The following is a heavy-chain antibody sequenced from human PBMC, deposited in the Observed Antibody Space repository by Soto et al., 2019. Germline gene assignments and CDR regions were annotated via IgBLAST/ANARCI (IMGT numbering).Heavy chain of an antibody. CDR1: GYTFTGYY. J-gene: IGHJ6*02. Sequence: QVQLVQSGAEVKKPGASVKVSCEASGYTFTGYYMHWVRQAPGQGLEWMGWINPNSGGTNYAQKFQGWVTMTRDTSISTAYMELSRLRSDDTAVYYCARGAKGDCSGGSCYSGTNYYYYGMDVWGQGTTVTVSS. CDR2: INPNSGGT. CDR3: ARGAKGDCSGGSCYSGTNYYYYGMDV. D-gene: IGHD2-15*01. V-gene: IGHV1-2*04.